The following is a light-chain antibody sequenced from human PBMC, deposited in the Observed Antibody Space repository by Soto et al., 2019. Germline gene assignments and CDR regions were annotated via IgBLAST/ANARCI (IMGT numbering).Light chain of an antibody. V-gene: IGKV1-5*01. CDR1: QSISSW. Sequence: DIQTTQSPSTLSASVGDRVTITCRASQSISSWLAWYQQKPGKAPKLLIYDASSLESGVPSRFSGSGSGTEFTLTISSLQPADFTTDYCQQYNSYWTFGQGTKVEIK. J-gene: IGKJ1*01. CDR2: DAS. CDR3: QQYNSYWT.